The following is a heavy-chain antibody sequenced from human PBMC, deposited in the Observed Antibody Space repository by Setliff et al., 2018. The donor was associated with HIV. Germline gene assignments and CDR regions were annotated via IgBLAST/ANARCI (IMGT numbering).Heavy chain of an antibody. V-gene: IGHV4-39*01. Sequence: PSETLSLTCTVSGGSISSSSYYWGWIRQSPGKGLEWIASVYHGGSAYYNPSLKSRVTTSVDTSKNQFSLRLSSVTAADTGVYYCARLDYSNYYSYYIDVWGEGTMVTVSS. CDR2: VYHGGSA. CDR3: ARLDYSNYYSYYIDV. D-gene: IGHD4-4*01. J-gene: IGHJ6*03. CDR1: GGSISSSSYY.